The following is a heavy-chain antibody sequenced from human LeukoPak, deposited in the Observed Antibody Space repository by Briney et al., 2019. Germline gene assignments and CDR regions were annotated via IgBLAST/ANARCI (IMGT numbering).Heavy chain of an antibody. Sequence: GGALRLSCSASGFIFSSFAMHWVRQAPGRGLEYVSAINSNGDITDYADSVKGRFTMSRDNSKNTLHLQMSSLTVEDTAVYYCVKSPHASSSYFDYWGQGTLVTVSS. V-gene: IGHV3-64D*06. D-gene: IGHD6-13*01. J-gene: IGHJ4*02. CDR3: VKSPHASSSYFDY. CDR2: INSNGDIT. CDR1: GFIFSSFA.